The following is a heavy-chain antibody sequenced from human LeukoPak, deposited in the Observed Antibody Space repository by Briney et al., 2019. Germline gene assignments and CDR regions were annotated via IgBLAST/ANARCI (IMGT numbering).Heavy chain of an antibody. D-gene: IGHD2-15*01. V-gene: IGHV1-18*01. J-gene: IGHJ4*02. CDR1: GYTFKNYG. CDR3: ARRISGATATRHFDY. CDR2: ISAYDGNT. Sequence: ASVKVSCKASGYTFKNYGITWVRQAPGQGLEWMGWISAYDGNTYYAQKVQGRVTMTTDTSTTTAYMELRSLRSDDTAIYYCARRISGATATRHFDYWAREPWSPSPQ.